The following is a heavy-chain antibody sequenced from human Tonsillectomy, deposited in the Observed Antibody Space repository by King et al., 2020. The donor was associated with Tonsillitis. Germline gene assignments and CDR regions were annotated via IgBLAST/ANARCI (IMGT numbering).Heavy chain of an antibody. V-gene: IGHV4-39*07. D-gene: IGHD3-3*01. J-gene: IGHJ5*02. Sequence: QLQESGPGLVKPSETLSLTCTVSGGSINSNSYYWGWIRQPPGKGLEWIGSVSYSGSTYYNPSLKSRVTISVDTSKNHFSLKVGSVTAADTAVYYCARDFAYDNWFDPWGQGTLVTVSS. CDR1: GGSINSNSYY. CDR2: VSYSGST. CDR3: ARDFAYDNWFDP.